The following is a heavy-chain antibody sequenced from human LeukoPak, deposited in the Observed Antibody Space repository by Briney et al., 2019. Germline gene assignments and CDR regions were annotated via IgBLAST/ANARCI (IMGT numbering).Heavy chain of an antibody. CDR3: ARAERTVNVFDS. CDR1: DGSMISYH. D-gene: IGHD3-10*02. V-gene: IGHV4-4*07. J-gene: IGHJ3*01. Sequence: PSEALSLTCSVSDGSMISYHWSWIRRPAGKGREWIGRLYTTGSTDYNPSLMSRVTMSVDTSKNQFSLKLRSVTAADTAVYYCARAERTVNVFDSWGQGTIVTVSS. CDR2: LYTTGST.